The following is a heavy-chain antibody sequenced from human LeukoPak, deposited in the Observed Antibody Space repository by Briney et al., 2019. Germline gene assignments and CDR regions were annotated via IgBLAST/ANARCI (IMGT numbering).Heavy chain of an antibody. CDR2: ISYDGSNK. J-gene: IGHJ1*01. D-gene: IGHD3-10*01. CDR3: AREGGNYYAEYFQH. Sequence: GRSLRLSCAASGFTFGSYAMHWVRQAPGKGLEWVAVISYDGSNKYYADSVKGRFTISRDNSKNTLYLQMNSLRAEDTAVYYCAREGGNYYAEYFQHWGQGTLVTVSS. V-gene: IGHV3-30*04. CDR1: GFTFGSYA.